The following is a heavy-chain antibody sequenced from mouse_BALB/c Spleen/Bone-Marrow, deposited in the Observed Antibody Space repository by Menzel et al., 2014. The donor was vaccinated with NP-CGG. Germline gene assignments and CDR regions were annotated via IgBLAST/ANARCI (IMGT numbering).Heavy chain of an antibody. CDR3: ARFITSLVYFDY. J-gene: IGHJ2*01. V-gene: IGHV5-9-3*01. Sequence: EVQLVESGGGLVKPGGSLKLSCAASGFTFSSYAMSWVRQTPEKRLEWVATTSSGGSYTYYPDSVKGRFTISRDNAKNTLYLQMSSLRSEDTAMYYCARFITSLVYFDYWGQGTTLTVSS. CDR1: GFTFSSYA. D-gene: IGHD1-1*01. CDR2: TSSGGSYT.